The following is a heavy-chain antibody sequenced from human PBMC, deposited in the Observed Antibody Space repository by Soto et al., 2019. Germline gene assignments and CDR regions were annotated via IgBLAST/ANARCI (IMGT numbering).Heavy chain of an antibody. J-gene: IGHJ4*02. Sequence: GGSLRLGCAVSGFTFSNYAMNWVRQAPGKGLEWVSSLSGSGGTTYYADSVKGRFIISRDNSKNTLYLLMNSLRAEDTALYYCAKQRADYGSGADTFYFDSWGQGALVTVSS. D-gene: IGHD3-10*01. CDR2: LSGSGGTT. V-gene: IGHV3-23*01. CDR3: AKQRADYGSGADTFYFDS. CDR1: GFTFSNYA.